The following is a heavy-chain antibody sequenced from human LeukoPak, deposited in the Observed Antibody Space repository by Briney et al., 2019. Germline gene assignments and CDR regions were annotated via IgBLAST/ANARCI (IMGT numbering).Heavy chain of an antibody. D-gene: IGHD1-1*01. Sequence: ASVTVSLTSSVSALTSYYIHWVRQAPGQGREWVGGINPNNGATNSAQKFQGGFPMTTATSITTIYFELTRPTSADTAIYYCARDHGSHGTKFPLNFAYWGQGTLVTVSS. V-gene: IGHV1-2*02. CDR1: VSALTSYY. J-gene: IGHJ4*02. CDR3: ARDHGSHGTKFPLNFAY. CDR2: INPNNGAT.